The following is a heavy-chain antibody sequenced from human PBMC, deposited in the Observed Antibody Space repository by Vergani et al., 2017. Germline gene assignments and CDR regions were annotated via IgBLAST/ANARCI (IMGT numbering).Heavy chain of an antibody. Sequence: QVQLQQWGSGLVKPSQTLSLTCAVSGGSISSGGYSWSWIRQPPGKGLEWIGYIYHSGSTYYNPSLKSRVTISVDRSKNQFSLKLSSVTAADTAVYYCARENYYDISGYSGGGNWFDPWGQGTLVTVSS. J-gene: IGHJ5*02. CDR2: IYHSGST. D-gene: IGHD3-22*01. CDR3: ARENYYDISGYSGGGNWFDP. V-gene: IGHV4-30-2*01. CDR1: GGSISSGGYS.